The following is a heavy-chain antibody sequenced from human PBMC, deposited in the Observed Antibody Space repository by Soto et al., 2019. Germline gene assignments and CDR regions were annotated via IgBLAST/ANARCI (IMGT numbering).Heavy chain of an antibody. V-gene: IGHV3-74*01. CDR1: GFPFSGDW. J-gene: IGHJ5*02. CDR2: ISPDGTTT. CDR3: SRGRSPYYGYFDP. Sequence: EAQLVESGGGLIQPGGHLRLACVASGFPFSGDWMHWVRQVPGKGLVWVSRISPDGTTTYYADSVKGRFTISRDNAKNTLYLQMNGLRADDTAVYYCSRGRSPYYGYFDPWGPGTLVTVPS. D-gene: IGHD3-3*01.